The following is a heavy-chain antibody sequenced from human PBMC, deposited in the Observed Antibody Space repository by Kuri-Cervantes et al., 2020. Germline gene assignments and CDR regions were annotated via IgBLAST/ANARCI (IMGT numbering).Heavy chain of an antibody. V-gene: IGHV4-39*01. CDR1: GGSISSSSYY. J-gene: IGHJ3*02. CDR2: IYYSGST. CDR3: ARVGSSYAHSGDAFDI. D-gene: IGHD2-2*01. Sequence: ESLKISCTVSGGSISSSSYYWGWIRQPPGKGLEWIGSIYYSGSTYYNPSLKSLVTISVDTSKNQFSLKLSSVTAADTAVYYCARVGSSYAHSGDAFDIWGQGTMVTVSS.